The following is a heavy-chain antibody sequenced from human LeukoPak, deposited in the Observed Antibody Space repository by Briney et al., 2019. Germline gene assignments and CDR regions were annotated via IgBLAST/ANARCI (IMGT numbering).Heavy chain of an antibody. CDR2: IYYSGST. J-gene: IGHJ4*02. Sequence: PSETLSLTCTVSGGSISSGGHYWNWIRQHPGKGLEWIGYIYYSGSTYYNPSLKSRVTISLDTSKNQFSLRLSSVTAADTAVYSCARDRYGSGSYDYFDYWGQGTPVTVSS. CDR1: GGSISSGGHY. V-gene: IGHV4-31*03. CDR3: ARDRYGSGSYDYFDY. D-gene: IGHD3-10*01.